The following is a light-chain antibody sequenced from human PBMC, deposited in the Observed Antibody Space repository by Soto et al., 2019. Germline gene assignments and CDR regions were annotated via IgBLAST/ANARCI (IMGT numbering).Light chain of an antibody. CDR2: YDS. CDR1: NIGSKS. V-gene: IGLV3-21*04. CDR3: QVWDSSSDHVV. J-gene: IGLJ2*01. Sequence: SFELTQPPSVSVAPGKTARITCGGNNIGSKSVHRYQQKPGQAPVLVIYYDSDRPSGTPERFSGSNSGNTATLAISRVEAGDEADYYCQVWDSSSDHVVFGGGTKLTVL.